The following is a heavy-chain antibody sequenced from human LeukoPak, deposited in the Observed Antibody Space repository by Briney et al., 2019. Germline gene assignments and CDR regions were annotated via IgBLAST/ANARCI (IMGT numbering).Heavy chain of an antibody. CDR1: GYTFTSYY. J-gene: IGHJ4*02. CDR3: ARSRNPLRYFDWLLTFDY. D-gene: IGHD3-9*01. Sequence: ASVKVSCKASGYTFTSYYMHWVRQAPGQGLEWMGLINPSGGSTTYAQKFQGRVTITTDESTSTAYMELSSLRSEDTAVYYCARSRNPLRYFDWLLTFDYWGQGTLVTVSS. CDR2: INPSGGST. V-gene: IGHV1-46*01.